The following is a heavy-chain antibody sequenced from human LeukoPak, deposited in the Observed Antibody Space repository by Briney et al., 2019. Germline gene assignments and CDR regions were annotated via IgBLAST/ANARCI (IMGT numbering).Heavy chain of an antibody. Sequence: GGSLRLSCAASGFTFSSYGMHWIRQAPGKGLEWVAVISYDGSNKYYADSVKGRFTISRDNSKNTLYLQMNSLRAEDTAVYYCARSQNYYGSGDYWGPGTLVTVSS. V-gene: IGHV3-30*03. J-gene: IGHJ4*02. CDR2: ISYDGSNK. D-gene: IGHD3-10*01. CDR1: GFTFSSYG. CDR3: ARSQNYYGSGDY.